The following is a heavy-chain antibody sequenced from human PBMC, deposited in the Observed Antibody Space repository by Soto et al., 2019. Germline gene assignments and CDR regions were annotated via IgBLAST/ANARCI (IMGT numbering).Heavy chain of an antibody. J-gene: IGHJ6*03. CDR2: IYYSGST. CDR3: AVTGYSSSWYHYYYYYYMDV. CDR1: GGSISSYY. Sequence: SETLSLTCTVSGGSISSYYWSWIRQPPGKGLEWIGYIYYSGSTNYNPSLKSRVTISVDTSKNQFSLKLSSVTAADTAVYYCAVTGYSSSWYHYYYYYYMDVWGKGTTVTVSS. D-gene: IGHD6-13*01. V-gene: IGHV4-59*08.